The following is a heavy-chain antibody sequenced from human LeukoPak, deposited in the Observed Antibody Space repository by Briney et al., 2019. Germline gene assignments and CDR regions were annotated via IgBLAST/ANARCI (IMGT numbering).Heavy chain of an antibody. Sequence: GGSLRLSCAASGFTFSSYSMNWVRQAPGKGLEWVSSISSSSSYRYYADSVKGRFTISRDNAKNSLYLQMNSLRAEDTAVYYCARRGATDFYYWGQGTLVTVSS. CDR2: ISSSSSYR. V-gene: IGHV3-21*01. J-gene: IGHJ4*02. CDR3: ARRGATDFYY. D-gene: IGHD1-14*01. CDR1: GFTFSSYS.